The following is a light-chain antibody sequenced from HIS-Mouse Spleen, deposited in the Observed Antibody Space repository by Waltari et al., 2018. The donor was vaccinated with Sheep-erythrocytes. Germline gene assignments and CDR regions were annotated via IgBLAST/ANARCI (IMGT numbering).Light chain of an antibody. V-gene: IGKV4-1*01. CDR3: QQYYSTLT. CDR1: QSVLYSSNNKNY. Sequence: IVMTQSPDSLAVSLGERATINCKSSQSVLYSSNNKNYLAWYQQKPGQPPKLRIYWASTRESGVPDRFSGSGSGTDFTLTISSLQAEDVAVYYCQQYYSTLTFGGGTKVEIK. J-gene: IGKJ4*01. CDR2: WAS.